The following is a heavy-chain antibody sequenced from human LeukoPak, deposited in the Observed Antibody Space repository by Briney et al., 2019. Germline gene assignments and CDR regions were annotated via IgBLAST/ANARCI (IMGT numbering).Heavy chain of an antibody. J-gene: IGHJ3*01. CDR3: TRESPTSSDAFDV. CDR1: GFTFGDYG. V-gene: IGHV3-20*04. Sequence: GGSLRLSCAATGFTFGDYGMSWVRQAPGRGLEWVSAIYWSGGSTTYADSVKGRFTISRDTAENSLYLQMNSLRAEDTALYYCTRESPTSSDAFDVWGKGTMVTVSS. CDR2: IYWSGGST.